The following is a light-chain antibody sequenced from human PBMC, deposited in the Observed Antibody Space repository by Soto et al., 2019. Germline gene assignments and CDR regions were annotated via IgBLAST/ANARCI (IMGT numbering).Light chain of an antibody. CDR3: SSYTSSSTLYV. CDR2: DVS. CDR1: NSDVGGYNY. Sequence: QSALTQPASVSGSPGQSITISCTGTNSDVGGYNYVSWYQQYPGKAPKLMIYDVSNRPSGVSNRFSGSKSGNTASLTISGLQAEDEADYYCSSYTSSSTLYVFGTGTKLTVL. J-gene: IGLJ1*01. V-gene: IGLV2-14*01.